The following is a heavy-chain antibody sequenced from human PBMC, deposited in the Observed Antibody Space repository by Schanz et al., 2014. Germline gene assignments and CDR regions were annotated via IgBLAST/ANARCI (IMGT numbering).Heavy chain of an antibody. CDR1: EFTFSTDA. CDR2: ISASGGDT. J-gene: IGHJ4*02. V-gene: IGHV3-23*04. D-gene: IGHD2-8*02. Sequence: EVQLVESGGGLVQPGGSLRLSCAASEFTFSTDAMSWVRQAPGKGLEWLSVISASGGDTYYADSVKGRFTISRDNFKGALYLQMSSLRAEDTAIYYCAKTLFPGGTQTFGNWGRGTLVAVSS. CDR3: AKTLFPGGTQTFGN.